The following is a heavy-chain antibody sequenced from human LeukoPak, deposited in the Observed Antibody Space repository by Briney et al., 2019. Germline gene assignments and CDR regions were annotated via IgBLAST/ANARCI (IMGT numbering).Heavy chain of an antibody. Sequence: ASVKVSCKTSGYTFITYYIHWLRQAPGQGLEWMGWISAYNGNTNYAQKLQGRVTMTTDTSTSTAYMELRSLRSDDTAVYYCARFLIVVVNDYWGQGTLVTVSS. CDR1: GYTFITYY. D-gene: IGHD3-22*01. CDR3: ARFLIVVVNDY. CDR2: ISAYNGNT. J-gene: IGHJ4*02. V-gene: IGHV1-18*04.